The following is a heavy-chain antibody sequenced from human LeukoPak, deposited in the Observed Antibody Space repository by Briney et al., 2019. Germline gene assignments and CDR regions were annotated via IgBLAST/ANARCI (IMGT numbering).Heavy chain of an antibody. D-gene: IGHD4-23*01. Sequence: GGSLRLSCAASGFTFDGYAMHWVRQAPGKGLEWVSGISWNSGSIGYADSVKGRFTISRDNAKNSLYLQMNSLRAEDMALYYCAKDGSSSYGGTTGFDYWGQGTLVTVSS. V-gene: IGHV3-9*03. CDR3: AKDGSSSYGGTTGFDY. J-gene: IGHJ4*02. CDR2: ISWNSGSI. CDR1: GFTFDGYA.